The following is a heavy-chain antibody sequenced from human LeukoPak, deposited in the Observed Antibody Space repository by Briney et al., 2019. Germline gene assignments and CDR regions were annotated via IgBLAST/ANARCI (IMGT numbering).Heavy chain of an antibody. Sequence: PGGSLRLSCAASGFTFTSYSMNWVRQAPGKGLEWVSSISSSSSYIYYADSVKGRFTISRDNAKNSLYLQMSSLRAEDTAIYYCATLYDILTGAFDYWGQGTLVTVSS. CDR1: GFTFTSYS. D-gene: IGHD3-9*01. V-gene: IGHV3-21*01. CDR2: ISSSSSYI. J-gene: IGHJ4*02. CDR3: ATLYDILTGAFDY.